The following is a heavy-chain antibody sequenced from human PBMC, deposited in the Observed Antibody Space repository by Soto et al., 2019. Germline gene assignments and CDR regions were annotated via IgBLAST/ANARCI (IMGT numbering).Heavy chain of an antibody. CDR1: EFTISRYA. CDR2: ISYDGSNK. J-gene: IGHJ4*02. D-gene: IGHD3-22*01. Sequence: PVGSPRRACTAREFTISRYAMRWEGQAQSKGLERVAVISYDGSNKYYADSVKGRFTISRDNSKNTLYLQMNSLRAEDTAVYYCARDSPPSGYADEWGQGTLVTVSS. V-gene: IGHV3-30-3*01. CDR3: ARDSPPSGYADE.